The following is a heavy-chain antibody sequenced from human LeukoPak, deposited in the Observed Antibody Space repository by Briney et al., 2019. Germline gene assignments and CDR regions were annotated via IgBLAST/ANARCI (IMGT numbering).Heavy chain of an antibody. CDR1: GFTFDDYA. CDR2: ISWNSGSI. Sequence: GGSLRLSCAASGFTFDDYAMHWVRQAPGKGLEWVSGISWNSGSIGYADSVKGRFTISRDNAKNSLYLQMNSLRAEDTAVYYCARREYYYDSSGYYITFDLWGRGTLVTVSS. D-gene: IGHD3-22*01. CDR3: ARREYYYDSSGYYITFDL. J-gene: IGHJ2*01. V-gene: IGHV3-9*01.